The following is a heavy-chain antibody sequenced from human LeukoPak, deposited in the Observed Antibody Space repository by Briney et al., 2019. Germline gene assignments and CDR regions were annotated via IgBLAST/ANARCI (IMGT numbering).Heavy chain of an antibody. D-gene: IGHD4-23*01. Sequence: GGSLRLSCAASGFTFSSFAMSWVRQAPGKGLEWVSAMSGSDGRTYYADSVKGRFTISRDNAKNSLYLEMDSLRADDTAVYYCVRDRRDTVLSPADYWGQGTLVTVSS. J-gene: IGHJ4*02. V-gene: IGHV3-23*01. CDR2: MSGSDGRT. CDR1: GFTFSSFA. CDR3: VRDRRDTVLSPADY.